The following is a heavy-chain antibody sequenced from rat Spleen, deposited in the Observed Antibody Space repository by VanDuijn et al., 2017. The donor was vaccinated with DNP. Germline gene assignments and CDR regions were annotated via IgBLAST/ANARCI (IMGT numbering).Heavy chain of an antibody. CDR2: ISPSGGST. J-gene: IGHJ3*01. Sequence: EVQLVESGGGLVQPGRSMKLSCAASGLTFSNYDMAWVRQAPTKGLEWVASISPSGGSTYYRDSVKGRFTVSRDNAKSTLYLQMDSLRSEDTATYYCARDGGYNWFAYWGQGTLVTVSS. CDR3: ARDGGYNWFAY. V-gene: IGHV5-25*01. CDR1: GLTFSNYD. D-gene: IGHD1-11*01.